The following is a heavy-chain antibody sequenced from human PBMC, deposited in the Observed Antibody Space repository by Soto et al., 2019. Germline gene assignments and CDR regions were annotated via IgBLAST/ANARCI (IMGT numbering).Heavy chain of an antibody. J-gene: IGHJ3*02. CDR3: ARSAPWRTEYDYIWGSYRNDAFDI. CDR1: GFTFSSYW. Sequence: GGSLRLSCAASGFTFSSYWMSWVRQAPGKGLEWVANIKQDGSEKYYVDSGKGRFTISRDNAKNSLYLQMNSLRAEDTAVYYCARSAPWRTEYDYIWGSYRNDAFDIWGQGTMVTVSS. V-gene: IGHV3-7*01. D-gene: IGHD3-16*02. CDR2: IKQDGSEK.